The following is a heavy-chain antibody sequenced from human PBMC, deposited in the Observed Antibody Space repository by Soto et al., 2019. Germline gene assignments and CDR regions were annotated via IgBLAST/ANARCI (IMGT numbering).Heavy chain of an antibody. Sequence: GGSLRLSCAASGFTFSSYWMHWVRQAPGKGLVWVSRINSDGSTTNYADSVKGRFTISRDNAKNTLSLQMNSLRAEDTAVYYCARVPTFDSSGYYPDYWGQGXLVTVYS. V-gene: IGHV3-74*01. CDR2: INSDGSTT. J-gene: IGHJ4*02. D-gene: IGHD3-22*01. CDR3: ARVPTFDSSGYYPDY. CDR1: GFTFSSYW.